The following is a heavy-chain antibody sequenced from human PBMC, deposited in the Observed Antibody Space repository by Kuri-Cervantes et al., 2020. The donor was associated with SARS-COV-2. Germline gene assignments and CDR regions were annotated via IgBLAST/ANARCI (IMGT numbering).Heavy chain of an antibody. V-gene: IGHV1-18*01. Sequence: ASVKVSCKASGGTFSSYAISWVRQAPGQGLEWMGWISAYNGNTNYAQKLQGRVTMTTDTSTSTAYMELRSLRSDDTAVYYCARNYYDSSGYYRVVDYWGQGTLVTVSS. CDR1: GGTFSSYA. CDR3: ARNYYDSSGYYRVVDY. D-gene: IGHD3-22*01. J-gene: IGHJ4*02. CDR2: ISAYNGNT.